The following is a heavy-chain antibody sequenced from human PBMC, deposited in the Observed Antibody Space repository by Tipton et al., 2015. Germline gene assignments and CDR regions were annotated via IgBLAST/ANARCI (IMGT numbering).Heavy chain of an antibody. CDR1: GYTFTNYW. Sequence: QLVQSGAGVKKPGESLKISCTGSGYTFTNYWIAWVRQMPGKGLEWMGIIYPGDSDVRYSPSFQGQVTISVDKSTNTAYLQWSSLKASDTAMYYCARLRKGDGDYAIDYWGQGTLVTVSS. V-gene: IGHV5-51*01. CDR2: IYPGDSDV. J-gene: IGHJ4*02. D-gene: IGHD4-17*01. CDR3: ARLRKGDGDYAIDY.